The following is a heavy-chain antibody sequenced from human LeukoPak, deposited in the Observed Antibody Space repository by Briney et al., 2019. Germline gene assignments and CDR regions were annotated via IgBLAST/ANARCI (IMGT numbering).Heavy chain of an antibody. CDR1: GFTFSSYA. Sequence: GGSLRLSCVASGFTFSSYAMHCVRQAPGKGLEYVSAIRSSGSSTFYAISVKGRFTISRDNSKNTLYLQMGSLRAEDMAVYYCARRPQGAYDIWGQGTMVTVSS. V-gene: IGHV3-64*01. CDR3: ARRPQGAYDI. J-gene: IGHJ3*02. CDR2: IRSSGSST.